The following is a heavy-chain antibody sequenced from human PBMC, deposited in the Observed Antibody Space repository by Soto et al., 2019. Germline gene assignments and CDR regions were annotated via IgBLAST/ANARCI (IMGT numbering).Heavy chain of an antibody. CDR2: IYYSGST. CDR1: GGSISSYY. CDR3: ARGPYSSSWYRKDAFDI. Sequence: SETLSLTCTVSGGSISSYYWIWIRQPPGKGLEWIGYIYYSGSTNYNPSLKSRVTISVDTSKNQFSLKLSSVTAADTAVYYCARGPYSSSWYRKDAFDIWGQGTMVTVSS. V-gene: IGHV4-59*01. J-gene: IGHJ3*02. D-gene: IGHD6-13*01.